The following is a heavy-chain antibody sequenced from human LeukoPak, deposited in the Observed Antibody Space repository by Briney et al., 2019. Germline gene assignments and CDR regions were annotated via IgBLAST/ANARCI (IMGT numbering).Heavy chain of an antibody. D-gene: IGHD2-8*01. CDR3: AKNGQSGFSFDP. V-gene: IGHV4-39*07. CDR1: GGSISSGGYY. J-gene: IGHJ5*02. CDR2: GGDRGGT. Sequence: SETLSLTCTVSGGSISSGGYYWSWIRQPPGKGLEWIGEGGDRGGTKFNPSLKGRATISADTSKNQFSLKLFSVTAADTAVYYCAKNGQSGFSFDPWGQGTLVTVSS.